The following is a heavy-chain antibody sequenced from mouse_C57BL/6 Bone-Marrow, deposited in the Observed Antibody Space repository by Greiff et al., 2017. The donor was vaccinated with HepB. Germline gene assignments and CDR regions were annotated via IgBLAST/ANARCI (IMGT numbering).Heavy chain of an antibody. Sequence: EVQRVESGGGLVKPGGSLKLSCAASGFTFSSYAMSWVRQTPEQRLEWVATISDGGSYTYYPDNVKGRFTISRDNAKNKQYLQMSHLKSEDTAMYYCARDWLYYYDSSAWFAYWGQGTLVTVSA. J-gene: IGHJ3*01. CDR2: ISDGGSYT. V-gene: IGHV5-4*01. D-gene: IGHD1-1*01. CDR1: GFTFSSYA. CDR3: ARDWLYYYDSSAWFAY.